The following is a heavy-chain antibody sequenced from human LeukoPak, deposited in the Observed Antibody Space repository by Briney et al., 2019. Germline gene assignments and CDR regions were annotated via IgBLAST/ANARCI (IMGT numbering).Heavy chain of an antibody. D-gene: IGHD4-17*01. Sequence: SETLSLTCTVSGGSINNYYWSWIRQPPGKGLEWSGDIHYRGSTNYNPSLKSRVTFSVDTSKNQFSLKLNSVTAADTAVYYCARGGDYGDLRYFDYWGQGTLVTVSS. CDR2: IHYRGST. CDR3: ARGGDYGDLRYFDY. CDR1: GGSINNYY. V-gene: IGHV4-59*01. J-gene: IGHJ4*02.